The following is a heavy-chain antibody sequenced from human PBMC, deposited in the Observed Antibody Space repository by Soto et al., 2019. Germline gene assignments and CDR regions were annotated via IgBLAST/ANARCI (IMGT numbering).Heavy chain of an antibody. J-gene: IGHJ2*01. D-gene: IGHD6-6*01. V-gene: IGHV1-2*07. CDR1: GYTFTGYY. CDR2: INPNSGGT. Sequence: QVQLVQSGAEVKKPGASVKVSCKASGYTFTGYYMHWVRQAPGQGLEWMGWINPNSGGTNYAHKFQGRVTMTRDTSNSTAYMELSRLRSDDTAVYYCARVGQLMLNWYFDLWGRGTLVTVSS. CDR3: ARVGQLMLNWYFDL.